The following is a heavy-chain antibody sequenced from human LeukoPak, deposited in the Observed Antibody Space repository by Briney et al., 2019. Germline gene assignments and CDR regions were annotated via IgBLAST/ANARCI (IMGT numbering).Heavy chain of an antibody. J-gene: IGHJ4*02. Sequence: PGGSLRLSCTASGFSFSRYEMNWVRQAPGKGLEWVSYISSSGATIYYADSVKGRFTVSRDNAKNSLYLQMNSLRAEDTAVYYCVRYGFDSSGYYDNFDDWGQGTLVTVSS. V-gene: IGHV3-48*03. CDR2: ISSSGATI. CDR3: VRYGFDSSGYYDNFDD. D-gene: IGHD3-22*01. CDR1: GFSFSRYE.